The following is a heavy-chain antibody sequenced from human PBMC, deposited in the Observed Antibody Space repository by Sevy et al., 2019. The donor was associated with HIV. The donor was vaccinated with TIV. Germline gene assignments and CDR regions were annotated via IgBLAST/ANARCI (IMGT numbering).Heavy chain of an antibody. CDR2: ISGSGGST. V-gene: IGHV3-23*01. CDR1: GFTFSSYA. CDR3: AKDLGYDFWSGYPKKEYFRH. J-gene: IGHJ1*01. Sequence: GGSLRLSCAASGFTFSSYAMSWVRQAPGKGLEWVSAISGSGGSTYYADSVKGRFTISRDNSKNTLYLQMNSLRAEDTAVYYCAKDLGYDFWSGYPKKEYFRHWGQGTLVTVSS. D-gene: IGHD3-3*01.